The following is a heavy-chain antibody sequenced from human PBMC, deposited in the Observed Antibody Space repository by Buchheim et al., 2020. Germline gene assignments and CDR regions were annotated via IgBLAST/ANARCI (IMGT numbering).Heavy chain of an antibody. Sequence: QVQLVESGGGVVQPGRSLRLSCAASGFTFSSYAMHWVRQAPGKGLEWVAVISYDGSNKYYADSVKGRFTISRDNSKNTLYLQMNSMRAEDTAVDYCARDRVAARQLDDWGQGTL. CDR1: GFTFSSYA. J-gene: IGHJ4*02. D-gene: IGHD6-6*01. CDR3: ARDRVAARQLDD. CDR2: ISYDGSNK. V-gene: IGHV3-30-3*01.